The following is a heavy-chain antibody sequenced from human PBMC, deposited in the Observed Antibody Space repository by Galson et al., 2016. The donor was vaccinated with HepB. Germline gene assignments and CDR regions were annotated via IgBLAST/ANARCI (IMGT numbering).Heavy chain of an antibody. Sequence: SLRLSCAASGFTFSNYDMHWVRQSMGKGLEWVSGYVVAGNTYYADSVKGRFTISREDGENSLYLQMNSLRAGDTAVYHCASGLRAGYYWSFDVWGQGTTVTVSS. CDR1: GFTFSNYD. V-gene: IGHV3-13*01. CDR2: YVVAGNT. CDR3: ASGLRAGYYWSFDV. J-gene: IGHJ6*02. D-gene: IGHD1-26*01.